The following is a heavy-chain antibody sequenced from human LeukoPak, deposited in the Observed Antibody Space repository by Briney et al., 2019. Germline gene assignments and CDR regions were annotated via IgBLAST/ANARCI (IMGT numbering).Heavy chain of an antibody. J-gene: IGHJ4*02. D-gene: IGHD3-16*02. CDR1: GGSISSSSYY. CDR2: IYYSGST. CDR3: ARAFLRLGELSLSPLHFDY. V-gene: IGHV4-39*07. Sequence: KPSETLSLTCTVSGGSISSSSYYWGWIRQPPGKGLEWIGSIYYSGSTYYNPSLKSRVTISVDTSKNQFSLKLSSVTAADTAVYFWARAFLRLGELSLSPLHFDYWGQGTLVTVSS.